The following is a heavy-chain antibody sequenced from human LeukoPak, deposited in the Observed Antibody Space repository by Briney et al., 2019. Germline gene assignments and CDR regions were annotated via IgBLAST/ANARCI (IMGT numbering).Heavy chain of an antibody. CDR2: IYHSGST. CDR1: GGSISSSNW. Sequence: PSGTLSLTCAVSGGSISSSNWWSWVRRPPGKGLEWIGEIYHSGSTNYNPSLKSRVTISVDKSKNQFSLKLSSVTAADTAVYYCARVGHYYDSSGYNNYWGQGTLVTVSS. V-gene: IGHV4-4*02. J-gene: IGHJ4*02. D-gene: IGHD3-22*01. CDR3: ARVGHYYDSSGYNNY.